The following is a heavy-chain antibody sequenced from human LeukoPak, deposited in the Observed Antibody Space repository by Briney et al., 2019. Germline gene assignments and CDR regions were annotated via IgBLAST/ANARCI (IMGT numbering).Heavy chain of an antibody. CDR2: IYSSGSA. D-gene: IGHD6-25*01. CDR3: ARRAGNSGCFDY. Sequence: PSETLSLTCTVAGGSISTYYWKWVRQPAGQCLEWVGHIYSSGSANYNPSLKSRVTMSVDTSKNQFSLRLTSVTAADTAVYYCARRAGNSGCFDYWGQGVLVTVSS. J-gene: IGHJ4*02. V-gene: IGHV4-4*07. CDR1: GGSISTYY.